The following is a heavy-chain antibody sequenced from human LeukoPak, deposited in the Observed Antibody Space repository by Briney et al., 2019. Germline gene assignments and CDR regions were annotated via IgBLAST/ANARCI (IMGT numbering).Heavy chain of an antibody. CDR2: SIRRGSTT. Sequence: PGGSLRLSCVAPGFTFSTYEMDSVRQALGKGLEWVSHSIRRGSTTYYADSVKGRFSISRDKATNSLYMQINSLIAEDTAVDYCAREGHTTGWPPIDFWGQGTLVTVSS. J-gene: IGHJ4*02. CDR1: GFTFSTYE. V-gene: IGHV3-48*03. CDR3: AREGHTTGWPPIDF. D-gene: IGHD6-19*01.